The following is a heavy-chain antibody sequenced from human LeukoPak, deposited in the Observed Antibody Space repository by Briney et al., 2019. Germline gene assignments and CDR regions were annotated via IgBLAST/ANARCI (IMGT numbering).Heavy chain of an antibody. J-gene: IGHJ5*02. D-gene: IGHD6-19*01. CDR3: AREVVAGTSGWFDP. CDR1: GDSISGFH. V-gene: IGHV4-59*12. Sequence: RPSETLSLTCTVSGDSISGFHWSWIRQPPGKGLEWIGYIYYSGSTNYNPSLKSRVTISVDTSKNQFSLKLTSVTVADTAVYYCAREVVAGTSGWFDPWGQETLVTVSS. CDR2: IYYSGST.